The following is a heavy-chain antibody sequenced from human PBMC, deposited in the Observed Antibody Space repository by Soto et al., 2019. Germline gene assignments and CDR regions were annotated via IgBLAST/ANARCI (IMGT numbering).Heavy chain of an antibody. CDR2: ISPKSGDT. J-gene: IGHJ2*01. CDR3: GRAAGDYDWYFDV. Sequence: QVQLLQSGAEVKEPGASVKVSCKTSGYMFSSHGLYWVRQAPGQGLEWMGWISPKSGDTNYVQSLQGRLTLSTDTSTRTAYLELRSPTSDETAVYYCGRAAGDYDWYFDVWGRGTPVTVSS. D-gene: IGHD4-17*01. CDR1: GYMFSSHG. V-gene: IGHV1-18*01.